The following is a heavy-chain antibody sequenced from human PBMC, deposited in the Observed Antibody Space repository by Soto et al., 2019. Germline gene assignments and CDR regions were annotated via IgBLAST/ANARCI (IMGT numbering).Heavy chain of an antibody. D-gene: IGHD3-9*01. CDR2: INHSGST. V-gene: IGHV4-34*01. CDR3: ARGGVRRYFDWLFPRYFDY. Sequence: SETLSLTCAVYGGSFSGYYWSWIRQPPGKGLEWIGEINHSGSTNYNPSLKSRVTISVDTSKNQFSLKLSSVTAADTAVYYCARGGVRRYFDWLFPRYFDYWGQGTLVSVSS. CDR1: GGSFSGYY. J-gene: IGHJ4*02.